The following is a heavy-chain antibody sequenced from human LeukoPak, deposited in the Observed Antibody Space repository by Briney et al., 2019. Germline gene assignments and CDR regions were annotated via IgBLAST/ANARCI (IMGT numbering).Heavy chain of an antibody. D-gene: IGHD6-13*01. J-gene: IGHJ4*02. CDR3: AGQPYKGIAAAAIDY. CDR2: LSYDGSNK. Sequence: PGRSLRLSCAASGFTFSNYAMHWVRQAPGKGLEWVAVLSYDGSNKYYADSVKGRFTISRDNSKNTLYLQMNSLRAEDTALYYCAGQPYKGIAAAAIDYWGQGTLVTVSS. CDR1: GFTFSNYA. V-gene: IGHV3-30*04.